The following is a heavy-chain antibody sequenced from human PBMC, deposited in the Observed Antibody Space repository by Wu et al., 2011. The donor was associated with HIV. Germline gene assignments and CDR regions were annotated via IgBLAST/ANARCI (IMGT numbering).Heavy chain of an antibody. CDR3: ARAVTGTRGAFDI. CDR1: GYTFDNYG. V-gene: IGHV1-18*01. Sequence: QVQLVQSGDEVKKPGASVKVSCKASGYTFDNYGITWVRQAPGQGLEWMGWVSGYNGDTNYPRWLQGRVTMTRDTSISTAYMELSSLRSDDTAVYYCARAVTGTRGAFDIWGQGTMVIVSS. D-gene: IGHD1-7*01. CDR2: VSGYNGDT. J-gene: IGHJ3*02.